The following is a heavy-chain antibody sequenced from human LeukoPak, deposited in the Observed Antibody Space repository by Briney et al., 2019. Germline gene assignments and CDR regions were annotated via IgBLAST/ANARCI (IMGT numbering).Heavy chain of an antibody. CDR3: ARDREQQLGYYYYGMDV. Sequence: GGSLRLSCAASGFTFSSYAMNWVRQAPGKGLEWVSYISSGGSPIYYADSVKGRFTISRDNAKNSLYLQMNSLRAEDTAVYYCARDREQQLGYYYYGMDVWGQGTTVTVSS. J-gene: IGHJ6*02. D-gene: IGHD6-13*01. CDR1: GFTFSSYA. CDR2: ISSGGSPI. V-gene: IGHV3-48*03.